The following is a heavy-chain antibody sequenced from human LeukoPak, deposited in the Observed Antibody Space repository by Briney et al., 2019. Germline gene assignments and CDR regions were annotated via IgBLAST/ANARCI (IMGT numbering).Heavy chain of an antibody. J-gene: IGHJ4*02. CDR3: ARQHIAVAGTSDY. V-gene: IGHV3-21*01. Sequence: GGSLRLSCAASGFTVSSNYMSWVRQAPGKGLEWVSSISSSSSYIYYADSVKGRFTISRDNAKNSLYLQMNSLRAEDTAVHYCARQHIAVAGTSDYWGQGTLVTVSS. CDR2: ISSSSSYI. CDR1: GFTVSSNY. D-gene: IGHD6-19*01.